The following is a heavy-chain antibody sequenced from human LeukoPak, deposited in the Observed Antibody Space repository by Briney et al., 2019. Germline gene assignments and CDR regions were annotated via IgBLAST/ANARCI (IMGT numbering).Heavy chain of an antibody. Sequence: ASVKVSCKASGYTFTGYYMHWVRQAPGQGLAWMGWINPNSGGTNYAQKFQGRVTMTRDTSISTAYMELSRLRSDDTAVYYCARDQVKATYYYDSSGYPTVRGFDYWGQGTLVTVSS. CDR3: ARDQVKATYYYDSSGYPTVRGFDY. V-gene: IGHV1-2*02. CDR2: INPNSGGT. CDR1: GYTFTGYY. J-gene: IGHJ4*02. D-gene: IGHD3-22*01.